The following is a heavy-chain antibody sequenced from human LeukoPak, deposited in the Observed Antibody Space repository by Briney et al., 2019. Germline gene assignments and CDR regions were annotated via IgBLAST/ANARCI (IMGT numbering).Heavy chain of an antibody. CDR3: ARGPHVYQLLPPSFDI. D-gene: IGHD2-2*01. CDR2: IIPIFGTA. V-gene: IGHV1-69*13. Sequence: SVKVSCKASGGTFSSYAISWVRQAPRQGLEWMGGIIPIFGTANYAQKFQGRVTITADESTSTAYMELSSLRSEDTAVYYCARGPHVYQLLPPSFDIWGQGTMVTVSS. J-gene: IGHJ3*02. CDR1: GGTFSSYA.